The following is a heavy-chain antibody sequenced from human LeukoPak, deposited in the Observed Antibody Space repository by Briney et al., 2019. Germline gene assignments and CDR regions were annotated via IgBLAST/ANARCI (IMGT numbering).Heavy chain of an antibody. Sequence: GASVKVSCKASGYTFTGYYMHWVRQAPGQGLEWMGWINPNSGGTNYAQKFQGRVTMTRDTSISTAYMELSRLRSDDTAVYYCVRLDGSGRSQIDPWGQGTLVTVSS. J-gene: IGHJ5*02. CDR2: INPNSGGT. V-gene: IGHV1-2*02. CDR1: GYTFTGYY. CDR3: VRLDGSGRSQIDP. D-gene: IGHD3-10*01.